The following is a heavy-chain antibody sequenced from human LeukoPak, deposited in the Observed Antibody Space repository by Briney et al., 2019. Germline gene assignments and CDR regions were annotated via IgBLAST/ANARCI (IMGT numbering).Heavy chain of an antibody. V-gene: IGHV1-46*01. D-gene: IGHD6-13*01. CDR3: AREHSSSWYDPNFDY. Sequence: ASVKVSCKASGYTFANYAINWVRQAPGQGLEWMGIINPSGGSTSYAQKFQGRVTMTRDTSTSTVYMGLSSLRSEDTAVYYCAREHSSSWYDPNFDYWGQGTLVTVSS. CDR1: GYTFANYA. CDR2: INPSGGST. J-gene: IGHJ4*02.